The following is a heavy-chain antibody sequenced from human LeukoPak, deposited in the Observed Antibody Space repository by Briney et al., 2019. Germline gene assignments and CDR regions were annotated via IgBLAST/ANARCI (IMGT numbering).Heavy chain of an antibody. J-gene: IGHJ4*02. V-gene: IGHV3-30*04. Sequence: GGSLRLSCAASGFNFGTYAMHWVRQAPGKGLEWVAVILSDGSLENSANSVRGRFIISSDNSKKTLFLQMNRLRIEGTAVYYCARGAILGGYNLIDDWGQGTLVTVSS. D-gene: IGHD1-26*01. CDR2: ILSDGSLE. CDR1: GFNFGTYA. CDR3: ARGAILGGYNLIDD.